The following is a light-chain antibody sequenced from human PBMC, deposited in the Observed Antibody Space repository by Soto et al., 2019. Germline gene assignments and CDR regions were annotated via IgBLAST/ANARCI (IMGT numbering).Light chain of an antibody. CDR3: CSYAGISTFVV. J-gene: IGLJ2*01. CDR1: SSDVGTYNL. Sequence: QSALTQPASVSGSPGQPITISSTGTSSDVGTYNLVSWYQQHPGKAPKLMIYEGSKRPSGVSNRFSGSKSGNTASLTISGLQAEDEADYYCCSYAGISTFVVFGGGTKLTVL. V-gene: IGLV2-23*03. CDR2: EGS.